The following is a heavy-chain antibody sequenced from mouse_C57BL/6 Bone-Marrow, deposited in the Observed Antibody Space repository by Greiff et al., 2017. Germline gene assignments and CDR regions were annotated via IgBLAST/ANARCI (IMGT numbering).Heavy chain of an antibody. CDR2: IYPGNSDT. Sequence: VQLQQSGTVLARPGASVKMSCKTSGYTFTSYWMHWVKQRPGQGLEWIGAIYPGNSDTSYNQKFKGKANLTAVTSASTAYMALSSLTNEDSAVYYCTRWGRFAYWGQGTLVTVSA. CDR3: TRWGRFAY. J-gene: IGHJ3*01. CDR1: GYTFTSYW. V-gene: IGHV1-5*01.